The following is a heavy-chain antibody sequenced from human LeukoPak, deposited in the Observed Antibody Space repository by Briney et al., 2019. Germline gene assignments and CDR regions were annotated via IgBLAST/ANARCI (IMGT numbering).Heavy chain of an antibody. CDR2: ITFSSTYI. J-gene: IGHJ4*02. Sequence: GGSLRLSRAASGFTFRSYTMSWVRQAPGKGLEWVSSITFSSTYIYYADSVNGRITISRDNAKNSLYLQMNSLRAEDTAVYYCARDKYFGITMVRGDFDYWDQGTLVTVSS. CDR3: ARDKYFGITMVRGDFDY. V-gene: IGHV3-21*01. D-gene: IGHD3-10*01. CDR1: GFTFRSYT.